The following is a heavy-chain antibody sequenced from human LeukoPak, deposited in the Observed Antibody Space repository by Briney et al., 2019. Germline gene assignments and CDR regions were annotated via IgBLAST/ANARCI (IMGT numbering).Heavy chain of an antibody. J-gene: IGHJ4*02. CDR1: GFTLNNYA. Sequence: GGSLRLSCAASGFTLNNYAMTWVRQAPGKGLEWVSLISSSGDATYYADSVQGRFTISRDNSRNTLYLHIDSLRVEDTATYYCARGTTDLDYWGQGTRVIVSS. D-gene: IGHD1-14*01. V-gene: IGHV3-23*01. CDR2: ISSSGDAT. CDR3: ARGTTDLDY.